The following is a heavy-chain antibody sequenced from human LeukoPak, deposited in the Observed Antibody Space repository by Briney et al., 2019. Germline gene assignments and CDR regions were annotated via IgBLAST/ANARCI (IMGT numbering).Heavy chain of an antibody. CDR3: TKSDWFDP. CDR1: GFTFSSYW. V-gene: IGHV3-74*01. CDR2: IKNDGSST. J-gene: IGHJ5*02. Sequence: GGSLRLSCAASGFTFSSYWMHWVRQAPGKGLVWVSRIKNDGSSTSYADSVKGRFTISRDNAKNTLYLQMNSLRVKDTAMYYCTKSDWFDPWGQGTLVIVSS.